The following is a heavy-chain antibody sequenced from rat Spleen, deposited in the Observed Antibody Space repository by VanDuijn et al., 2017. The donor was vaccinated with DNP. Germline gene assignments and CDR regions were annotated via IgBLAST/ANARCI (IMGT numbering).Heavy chain of an antibody. V-gene: IGHV5-25*01. Sequence: EVQLVESGGDLVQPGRSLKLFCAASGFTFSDYYMAWIRQAPTKGLEWVASLSTGGGNTYYRDSVKGRFTISRDNAKSTLYLQMNSLRSEDMATYYCARPIYNNHGGFAYWGQGTLVTVSS. CDR3: ARPIYNNHGGFAY. CDR2: LSTGGGNT. D-gene: IGHD1-10*01. CDR1: GFTFSDYY. J-gene: IGHJ3*01.